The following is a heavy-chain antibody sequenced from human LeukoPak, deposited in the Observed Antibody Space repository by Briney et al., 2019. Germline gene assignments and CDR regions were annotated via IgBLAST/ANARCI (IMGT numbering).Heavy chain of an antibody. CDR2: ISGSGGST. V-gene: IGHV3-23*01. Sequence: GGSLRLSCLTSGFTFRDYGLGWVRRAPGKGLEWVSVISGSGGSTYYADSVKGRFTISRDNYKNTLYLQMKSLRAEDTAVYYCAKSPGVSVAAADTGMFDYWGQGTLVTVSS. CDR3: AKSPGVSVAAADTGMFDY. CDR1: GFTFRDYG. J-gene: IGHJ4*02. D-gene: IGHD6-13*01.